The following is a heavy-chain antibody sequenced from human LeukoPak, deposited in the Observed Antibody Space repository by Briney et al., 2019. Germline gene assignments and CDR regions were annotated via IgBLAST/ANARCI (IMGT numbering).Heavy chain of an antibody. V-gene: IGHV4-34*01. CDR2: INHSGST. CDR1: GGSFSGYY. CDR3: ARCSIAAAHFDY. D-gene: IGHD6-13*01. Sequence: PSETLSLTCAVYGGSFSGYYWSWIRQPPGKGLEWIGEINHSGSTNYNPSLKSRVTISVDTSKNQFSLKLSSVTAADTAVYYCARCSIAAAHFDYWGQGTLVTVSS. J-gene: IGHJ4*02.